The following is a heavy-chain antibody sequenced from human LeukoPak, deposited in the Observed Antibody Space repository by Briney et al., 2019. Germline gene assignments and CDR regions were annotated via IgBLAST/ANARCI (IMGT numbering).Heavy chain of an antibody. Sequence: GGXXRLSCTASGFTFGDYAMSWFRQAPGKGLEGVGFIRSKAYGGTTEYAASVKGRFTISRDDSKSIAYLQMNSLKPPDTAVYYCTRHFEVVVAENSYWRQGTLVAASS. CDR3: TRHFEVVVAENSY. CDR1: GFTFGDYA. D-gene: IGHD2-15*01. V-gene: IGHV3-49*03. J-gene: IGHJ4*02. CDR2: IRSKAYGGTT.